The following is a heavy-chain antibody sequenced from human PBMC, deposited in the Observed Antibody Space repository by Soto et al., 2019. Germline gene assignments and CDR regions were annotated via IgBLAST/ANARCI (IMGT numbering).Heavy chain of an antibody. CDR1: GGTFSSYA. CDR2: IIPIFGTA. V-gene: IGHV1-69*01. Sequence: QVQLVQSGAEVKKPGSSVKVSCKASGGTFSSYAISWVRQAPGQGLEWMGGIIPIFGTANYAQKFQGRVTITADESTSTAYMELSSLRSEDTAVYYCASEGHCGGDCYSYFQHRGQGTLVTVSS. D-gene: IGHD2-21*02. J-gene: IGHJ1*01. CDR3: ASEGHCGGDCYSYFQH.